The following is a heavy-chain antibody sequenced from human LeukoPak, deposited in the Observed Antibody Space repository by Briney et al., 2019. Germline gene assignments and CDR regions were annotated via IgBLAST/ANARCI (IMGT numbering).Heavy chain of an antibody. J-gene: IGHJ3*02. V-gene: IGHV3-33*01. D-gene: IGHD6-19*01. Sequence: PGGSLRLSRAASGFTFSSYGMHWVRQAPGKGLEWVAVIWYDGSNKYYADSVKGRFTISRDNSKNTLYLQMNSLRAEDTAVYYCARDSASAAFDIWGQGTMVTVSS. CDR1: GFTFSSYG. CDR3: ARDSASAAFDI. CDR2: IWYDGSNK.